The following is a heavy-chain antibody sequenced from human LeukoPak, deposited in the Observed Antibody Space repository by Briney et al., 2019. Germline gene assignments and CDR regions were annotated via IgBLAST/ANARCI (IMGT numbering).Heavy chain of an antibody. V-gene: IGHV4-59*01. Sequence: PSETLPLTCTVSGGSISSYYWSWIRQPPGKGLEWIGYIYYSGSTNYNPSLKSRVTISVDTSKNQFSLKLSSVTAADTAVYYCARQADYGDYYFDYWGQGTLVTVSS. J-gene: IGHJ4*02. CDR2: IYYSGST. CDR3: ARQADYGDYYFDY. CDR1: GGSISSYY. D-gene: IGHD4-17*01.